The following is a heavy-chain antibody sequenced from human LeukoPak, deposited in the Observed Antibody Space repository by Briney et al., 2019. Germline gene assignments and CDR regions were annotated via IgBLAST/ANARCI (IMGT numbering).Heavy chain of an antibody. CDR2: ITSSSSYT. CDR1: AFSFSSYN. CDR3: ARDPYSGTYSPGVYYYYMDA. Sequence: PGGSLRLSCAASAFSFSSYNMNWVRQAPGKGLEWVSSITSSSSYTFYADSVKGRFTISRDNAKSSLYLQMNSLTADDTAVYYCARDPYSGTYSPGVYYYYMDAWGKGTTVTVSS. J-gene: IGHJ6*03. D-gene: IGHD1-26*01. V-gene: IGHV3-21*06.